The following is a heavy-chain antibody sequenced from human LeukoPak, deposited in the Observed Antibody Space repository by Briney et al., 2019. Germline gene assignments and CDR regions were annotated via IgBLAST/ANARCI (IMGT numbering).Heavy chain of an antibody. CDR3: ARDKSADYGDSYFDS. V-gene: IGHV3-35*01. CDR2: VSWNGSRT. Sequence: GGSLRLSCAASGFTFSNSDMNWVHQAPGKRLEWVSGVSWNGSRTHYADSVKGRFIISRDNSRNTLYLQTNSLRAEDTAVYYCARDKSADYGDSYFDSWGQGILVTVSS. CDR1: GFTFSNSD. J-gene: IGHJ4*02. D-gene: IGHD4-17*01.